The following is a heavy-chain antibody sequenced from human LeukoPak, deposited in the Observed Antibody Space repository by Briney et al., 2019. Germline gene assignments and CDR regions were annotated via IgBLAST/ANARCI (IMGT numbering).Heavy chain of an antibody. J-gene: IGHJ4*02. D-gene: IGHD4-23*01. Sequence: PETPSLTCTVSGGSISSYYWSWIRQPPGKGLEWIGYIYYSGSTNYNPSLKSRVTISVDTSKNQFSLKLSSVTAADTAVYYCARTDYGGNLYYFDYWGQGTLVTVSS. V-gene: IGHV4-59*08. CDR2: IYYSGST. CDR1: GGSISSYY. CDR3: ARTDYGGNLYYFDY.